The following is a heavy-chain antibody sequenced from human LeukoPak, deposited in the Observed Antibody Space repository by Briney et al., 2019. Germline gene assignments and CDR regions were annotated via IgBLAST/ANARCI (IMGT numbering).Heavy chain of an antibody. CDR1: GGSISSSSYY. V-gene: IGHV4-39*01. D-gene: IGHD3-10*01. J-gene: IGHJ6*03. CDR2: IYYSGST. CDR3: ARQRRLWFGAYYYYMDV. Sequence: PSETLSLTCTVSGGSISSSSYYWGWIRQPPGKGLEWIGNIYYSGSTYYNPSLKSRVTISVDTSKNQFSLKLSSVTAADTAVYYCARQRRLWFGAYYYYMDVWGKGTTVTISS.